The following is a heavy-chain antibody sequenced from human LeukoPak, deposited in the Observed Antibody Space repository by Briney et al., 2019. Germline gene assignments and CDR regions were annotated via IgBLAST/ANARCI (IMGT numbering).Heavy chain of an antibody. D-gene: IGHD2-15*01. V-gene: IGHV1-2*02. CDR3: ARFIGGSRSRPLGGHWFDP. CDR1: GYTFTGYY. J-gene: IGHJ5*02. Sequence: PQASVKVSCKASGYTFTGYYMHWVRQAPGQGLEWMGWINPNSGGTNYAQKFQGRVTMTRDTSTSTAYMELRSLRSEDTAVYYCARFIGGSRSRPLGGHWFDPWGQGTLVTVSS. CDR2: INPNSGGT.